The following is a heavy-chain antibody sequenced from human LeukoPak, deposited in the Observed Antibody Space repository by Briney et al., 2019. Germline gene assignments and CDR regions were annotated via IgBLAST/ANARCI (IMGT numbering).Heavy chain of an antibody. CDR3: ARVGGGSPWGFDP. J-gene: IGHJ5*02. D-gene: IGHD2-15*01. CDR2: IYTTGST. V-gene: IGHV4-61*02. Sequence: PSETLSLTCNVSGDSISSGSYYWTWIRQPAGKGLEWIGRIYTTGSTNYNPSLKSRVTMSVDTSKNQFSLRLTSVTAADTAVYYCARVGGGSPWGFDPWGQGTLVTVS. CDR1: GDSISSGSYY.